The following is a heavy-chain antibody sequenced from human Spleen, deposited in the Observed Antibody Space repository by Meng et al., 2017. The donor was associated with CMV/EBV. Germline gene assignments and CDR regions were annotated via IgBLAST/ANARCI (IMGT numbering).Heavy chain of an antibody. V-gene: IGHV4-34*01. D-gene: IGHD6-19*01. CDR2: INHSGST. CDR3: ARRVAVAGTFSY. J-gene: IGHJ4*02. Sequence: CAVYGGSFSGYYWSWIRQPPGKGLEWIGEINHSGSTNYNPSLKSRVTISVDTSKNQFSLKLSSVTAADTAVYYCARRVAVAGTFSYWGQGTLVTVSS. CDR1: GGSFSGYY.